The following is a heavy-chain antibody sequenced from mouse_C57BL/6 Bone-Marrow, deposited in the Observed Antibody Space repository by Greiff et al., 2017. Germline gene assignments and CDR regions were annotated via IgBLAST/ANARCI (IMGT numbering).Heavy chain of an antibody. CDR3: AIFITTVVGDV. CDR1: GYTFTSYW. D-gene: IGHD1-1*01. CDR2: IYPSDSET. Sequence: VQLQQPGAELVRPGSSVKLSCKASGYTFTSYWMDWVKQRPGQGLEWIGNIYPSDSETHYNQKFKDKATLTVDKSSSTAYMQLSSLTSEDSAVYYGAIFITTVVGDVWGTGTTVTVAS. V-gene: IGHV1-61*01. J-gene: IGHJ1*03.